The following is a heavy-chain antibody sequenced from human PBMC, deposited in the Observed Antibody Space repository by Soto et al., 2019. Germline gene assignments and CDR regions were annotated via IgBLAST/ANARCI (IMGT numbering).Heavy chain of an antibody. CDR2: IYYSGST. J-gene: IGHJ4*02. CDR1: GGSISSYY. Sequence: PSETLSLTCTVSGGSISSYYWSWIRQPPGKGLEWIGYIYYSGSTNYNPSLKSRVTISVDTSKNQFSLKLSSVTAADTAVYYCARQYNWNDVTVDYWGQGTLVTVSS. V-gene: IGHV4-59*08. CDR3: ARQYNWNDVTVDY. D-gene: IGHD1-1*01.